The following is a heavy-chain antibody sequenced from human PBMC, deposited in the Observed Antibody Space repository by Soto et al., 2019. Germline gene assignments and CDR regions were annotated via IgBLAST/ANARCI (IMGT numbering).Heavy chain of an antibody. V-gene: IGHV3-72*01. Sequence: GGSLRLSYAAFGFTFSDHYMDWVRQAPGKGLEWVGRIRNKANSYTTEYAASVKGRFTISRDDSKNSLFLQMNSLKTEDTAVYYCPRACILTTPYYFDYWGQGTLVTVSS. CDR3: PRACILTTPYYFDY. J-gene: IGHJ4*01. CDR1: GFTFSDHY. CDR2: IRNKANSYTT. D-gene: IGHD4-4*01.